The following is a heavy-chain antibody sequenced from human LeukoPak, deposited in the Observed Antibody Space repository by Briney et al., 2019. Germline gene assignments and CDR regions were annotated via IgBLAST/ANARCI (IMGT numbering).Heavy chain of an antibody. Sequence: SETLSLTCTVSGGSISSYYWSWIRQPAGKGLEWIGRIYTSGSTNYNPSLKSRVTMSVDTSKNQFSLKLSSVTAADTAVYYCARELEVAAAGLYYYYHMDVWGKGTTVTVSS. CDR3: ARELEVAAAGLYYYYHMDV. J-gene: IGHJ6*03. D-gene: IGHD6-13*01. V-gene: IGHV4-4*07. CDR2: IYTSGST. CDR1: GGSISSYY.